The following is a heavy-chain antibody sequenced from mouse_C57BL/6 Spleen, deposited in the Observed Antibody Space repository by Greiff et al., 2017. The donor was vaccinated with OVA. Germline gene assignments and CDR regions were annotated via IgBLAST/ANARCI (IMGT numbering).Heavy chain of an antibody. CDR1: GYTFTSYW. D-gene: IGHD2-4*01. CDR3: AREGDYDYEKGYYAMDY. Sequence: QVQLQQPGAELVKPGASVKLSCKASGYTFTSYWMHWVKQRPGQGLEWIGMIHPNSGSNKYNEKFKSKATLTVDKSSSTAYMQLSSLTSEDSAVYYCAREGDYDYEKGYYAMDYWGQGTSVTVSS. CDR2: IHPNSGSN. J-gene: IGHJ4*01. V-gene: IGHV1-64*01.